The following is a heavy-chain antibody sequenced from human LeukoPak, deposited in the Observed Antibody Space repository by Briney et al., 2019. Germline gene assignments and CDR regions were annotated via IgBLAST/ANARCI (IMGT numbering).Heavy chain of an antibody. D-gene: IGHD1-1*01. Sequence: SETLSLTCTVSGGSISSSSYYWGWIRQPPGKGLEWIGGIYYSGSTYYNPSLKSRVTISVDTSKNQFSLKLSSVTAADTAVYYSARYRLSNSETSAMDDWGKGTTVTVSS. J-gene: IGHJ6*04. V-gene: IGHV4-39*01. CDR2: IYYSGST. CDR3: ARYRLSNSETSAMDD. CDR1: GGSISSSSYY.